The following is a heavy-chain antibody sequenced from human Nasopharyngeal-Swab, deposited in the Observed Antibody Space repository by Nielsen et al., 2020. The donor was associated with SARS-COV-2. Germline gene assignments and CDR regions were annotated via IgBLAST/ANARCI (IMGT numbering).Heavy chain of an antibody. D-gene: IGHD1-1*01. CDR3: ARDSGPGTTGNAFDI. V-gene: IGHV3-48*03. J-gene: IGHJ3*02. CDR2: ISESGSVI. CDR1: GFIFSSYE. Sequence: SLKISCAASGFIFSSYELNWVRQAPGMGLEWVSYISESGSVISYADSVEGRFTISRDNAKDSLYLNINSLRAEDTAVYYCARDSGPGTTGNAFDIWGQGTKVTVSS.